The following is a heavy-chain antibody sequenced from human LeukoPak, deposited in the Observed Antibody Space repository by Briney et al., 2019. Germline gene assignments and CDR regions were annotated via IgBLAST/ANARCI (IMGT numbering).Heavy chain of an antibody. Sequence: GGSLRLSCAASGFTFSVYSMSWIRQAPEKGLEWVSSISGNSGSTYYADSVKGRFTISRDNSKNTVYLQMNSLRAEDTAVYYCAKVSAWAMVGATYFDYWGQGTLVTVSS. CDR3: AKVSAWAMVGATYFDY. D-gene: IGHD1-26*01. CDR1: GFTFSVYS. CDR2: ISGNSGST. J-gene: IGHJ4*02. V-gene: IGHV3-23*01.